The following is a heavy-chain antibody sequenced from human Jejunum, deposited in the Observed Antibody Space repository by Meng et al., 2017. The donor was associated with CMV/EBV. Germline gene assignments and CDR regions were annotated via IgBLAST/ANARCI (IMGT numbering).Heavy chain of an antibody. CDR1: FGFTTYA. J-gene: IGHJ4*02. V-gene: IGHV3-23*01. Sequence: FGFTTYAMGWVRPVPGKGLGWVSAISLTGRSTSYIDSVMGRFTISRDNSNNTLYLEMHSLRDEDTALYYCVRHMYNFGVVTAIENWGQGTQVTVSS. CDR3: VRHMYNFGVVTAIEN. CDR2: ISLTGRST. D-gene: IGHD2-21*02.